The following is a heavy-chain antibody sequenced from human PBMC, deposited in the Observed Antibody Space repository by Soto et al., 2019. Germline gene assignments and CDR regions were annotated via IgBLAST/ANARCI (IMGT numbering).Heavy chain of an antibody. CDR1: RFNFILYS. V-gene: IGHV3-48*02. D-gene: IGHD5-12*01. Sequence: PGGSLRLSCAASRFNFILYSLNWVRQAPGKGLEWVSYISSSGGTMYHADSVKGRFTISRDNAKNSLYLQMNSLRDEDTAVYYCARQLRRDGYLSFDYWGQGTLVTVSS. J-gene: IGHJ4*02. CDR2: ISSSGGTM. CDR3: ARQLRRDGYLSFDY.